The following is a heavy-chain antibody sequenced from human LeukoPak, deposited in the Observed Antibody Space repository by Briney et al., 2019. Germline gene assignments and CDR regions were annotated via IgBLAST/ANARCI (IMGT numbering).Heavy chain of an antibody. D-gene: IGHD2-15*01. CDR2: FSSSSSYI. V-gene: IGHV3-21*01. J-gene: IGHJ4*02. CDR3: ARIYCSGGSCYSGQLFYFDY. Sequence: GGSLRLSCAASGFTFSSYSMNWVRQAPGKGLEWVSSFSSSSSYIYYADSVKGRFTISRDNAKNSLYLQMNSLRAEDTAVYYCARIYCSGGSCYSGQLFYFDYWGQGTLVTVSS. CDR1: GFTFSSYS.